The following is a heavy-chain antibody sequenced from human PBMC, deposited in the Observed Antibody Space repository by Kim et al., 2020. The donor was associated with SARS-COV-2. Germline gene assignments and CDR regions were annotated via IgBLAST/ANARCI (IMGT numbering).Heavy chain of an antibody. CDR2: IYYSGST. V-gene: IGHV4-59*08. CDR1: GGSISSYY. J-gene: IGHJ6*02. Sequence: SETLSLTCTVSGGSISSYYWSWIRQPSGKGLEWIGYIYYSGSTNYNPSLKSRVTISVDTSKNQFSLKLSSVTAADTAVYYCVGYYYYYGMDVWGQGTTVTVSS. D-gene: IGHD3-16*01. CDR3: VGYYYYYGMDV.